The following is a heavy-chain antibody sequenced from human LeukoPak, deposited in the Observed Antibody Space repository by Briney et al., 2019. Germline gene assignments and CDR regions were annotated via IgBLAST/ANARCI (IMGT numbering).Heavy chain of an antibody. CDR3: ARSGLLTFGGVIVNYYYYMDV. CDR2: INHSGSS. V-gene: IGHV4-34*01. CDR1: GGSFSAYY. J-gene: IGHJ6*03. Sequence: SETLSLTCAVSGGSFSAYYWNWIRQPPGKGLEWIGEINHSGSSNYNPSLKSRVTISVDTSKNQFSLKLSSVTAADTAVYYCARSGLLTFGGVIVNYYYYMDVWGKGTTVTISS. D-gene: IGHD3-16*02.